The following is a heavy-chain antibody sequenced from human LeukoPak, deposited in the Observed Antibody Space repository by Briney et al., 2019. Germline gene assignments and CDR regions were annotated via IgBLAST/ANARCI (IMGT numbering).Heavy chain of an antibody. D-gene: IGHD5-18*01. CDR3: AREYSQDDAFDI. CDR2: ISGSGASI. Sequence: GGSLRLSCAASGFTFSNYAVSWVRQAPGEGLEWVSAISGSGASIYYADSVRGRFTISRDNSKNRLYLQMNSLRAEGTALYYCAREYSQDDAFDIWGQGTMVTVSS. V-gene: IGHV3-23*01. J-gene: IGHJ3*02. CDR1: GFTFSNYA.